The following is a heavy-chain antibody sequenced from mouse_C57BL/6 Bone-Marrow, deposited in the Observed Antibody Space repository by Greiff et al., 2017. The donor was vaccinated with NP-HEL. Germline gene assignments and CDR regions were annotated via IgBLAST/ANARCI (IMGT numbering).Heavy chain of an antibody. CDR3: ARDRPYYYGSSYDAMDY. J-gene: IGHJ4*01. CDR1: GYSITSGYY. V-gene: IGHV3-6*01. Sequence: ESGPGLVKPSQSLSLTCSVTGYSITSGYYWNWIRQFPGNKLEWMGYISYDGSNNYNPSLKNRISITRETSKNQFFLKLNSVTTEDTATYYCARDRPYYYGSSYDAMDYWGQGTSVTVSS. CDR2: ISYDGSN. D-gene: IGHD1-1*01.